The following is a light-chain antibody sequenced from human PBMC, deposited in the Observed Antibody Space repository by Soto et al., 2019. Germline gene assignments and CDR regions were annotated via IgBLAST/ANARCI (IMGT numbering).Light chain of an antibody. Sequence: IHMTHSPSSVSASVLYRVTITFLSSQVITNRLAFYQQKPGKAPKLLIYEASSLQSGVPSRISGSGSGTDFTLTISSLQPEDFATYYCQQANSFPITFGQGTRLEI. V-gene: IGKV1D-12*01. CDR1: QVITNR. J-gene: IGKJ5*01. CDR3: QQANSFPIT. CDR2: EAS.